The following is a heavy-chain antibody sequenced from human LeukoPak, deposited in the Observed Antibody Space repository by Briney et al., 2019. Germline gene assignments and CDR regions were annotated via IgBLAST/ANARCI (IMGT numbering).Heavy chain of an antibody. CDR1: GFTFSSSW. V-gene: IGHV3-7*03. Sequence: HPGGSLRLSCVASGFTFSSSWMSWVRQAPGKGLEWVANIKQDGSEKSYVESVRGRFTISRDNAKNSLYLQLNSQRAEDTALYYCARDNPPDYWGQGTLVTVSS. CDR2: IKQDGSEK. J-gene: IGHJ4*02. CDR3: ARDNPPDY.